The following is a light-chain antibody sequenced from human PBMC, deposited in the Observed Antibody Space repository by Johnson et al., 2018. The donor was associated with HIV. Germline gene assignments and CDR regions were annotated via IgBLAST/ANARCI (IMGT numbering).Light chain of an antibody. Sequence: QSVLTQPPSVSAAPGQKVTISCSGSSSNIGNNYVSWYQQLPGTAPKLLIYENNKRPSGIPDRFSGSKSGTSATLGITGLQTGDEADYYCGTWDSSLRNGFVGTGTKVTGL. V-gene: IGLV1-51*02. CDR1: SSNIGNNY. CDR3: GTWDSSLRNGF. CDR2: ENN. J-gene: IGLJ1*01.